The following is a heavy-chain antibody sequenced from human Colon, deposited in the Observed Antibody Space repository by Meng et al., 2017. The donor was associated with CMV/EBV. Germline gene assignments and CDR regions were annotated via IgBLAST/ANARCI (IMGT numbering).Heavy chain of an antibody. CDR1: GGSISGHY. J-gene: IGHJ1*01. V-gene: IGHV4-4*07. CDR3: GRAGARGVPIDV. Sequence: VQLQESGPGLVKPSETLSPTCTSSGGSISGHYWTWIRRPAGEGLQWLGRIYSNGRIDENYSLRSRVTISVDTSKNQLSLRLTSVTAADTAVYYCGRAGARGVPIDVWGRGTLVTVSS. CDR2: IYSNGRI. D-gene: IGHD3-10*01.